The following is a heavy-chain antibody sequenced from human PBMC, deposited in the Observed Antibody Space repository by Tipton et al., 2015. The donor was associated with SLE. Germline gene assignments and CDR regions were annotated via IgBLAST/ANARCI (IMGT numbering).Heavy chain of an antibody. CDR2: INHSGST. CDR3: ARDLYSGTQVSAFDI. D-gene: IGHD1-26*01. CDR1: GGSFSGYY. Sequence: TLSLTCAVYGGSFSGYYWSWIRQPPGKGLEWIGEINHSGSTNYNPSLKSRVTISVDKSKNQFSLKLSSVTAADTAVYYCARDLYSGTQVSAFDIWGQGTMVTVSS. V-gene: IGHV4-34*01. J-gene: IGHJ3*02.